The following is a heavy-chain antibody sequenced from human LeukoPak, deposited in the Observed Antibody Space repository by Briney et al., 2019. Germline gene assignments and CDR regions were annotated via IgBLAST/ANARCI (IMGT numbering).Heavy chain of an antibody. J-gene: IGHJ4*02. CDR1: GGSISSYY. CDR3: ARDDSSGYYHY. V-gene: IGHV4-59*01. Sequence: SETLSFTCTVSGGSISSYYWSWLRQPPGKGLEWIGYIYYSGSTNYNPSLKSRVTISVDTSKNQFSLKLSSVTAADTAVYYCARDDSSGYYHYWGQGTLVTVSS. CDR2: IYYSGST. D-gene: IGHD3-22*01.